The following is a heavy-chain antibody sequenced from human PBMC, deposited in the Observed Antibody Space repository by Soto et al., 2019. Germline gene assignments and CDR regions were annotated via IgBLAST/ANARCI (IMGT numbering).Heavy chain of an antibody. V-gene: IGHV1-69*02. CDR2: IIPILGIA. CDR3: ARHQGQHYYYYGMDV. J-gene: IGHJ6*02. CDR1: GGTFSSYT. Sequence: QVQLVQSGAEVKKPGSSVKVSCKASGGTFSSYTISWVRQAPGQGLEWMGRIIPILGIANYALKFQGRVTITADKSTSTAYMELSSLRSEDTAVYYCARHQGQHYYYYGMDVWGQGTTVTVSS.